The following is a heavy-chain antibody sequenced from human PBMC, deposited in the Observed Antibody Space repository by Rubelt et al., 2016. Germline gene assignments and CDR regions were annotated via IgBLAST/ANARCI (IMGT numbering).Heavy chain of an antibody. J-gene: IGHJ4*02. Sequence: QVQLQQWGAGLLKPSETLSLTCAVYGGSFSGYYWSWIRQPPGKGLEWIGEINHSGNTNYNPSLASRGHRAVDTSKNQFSRKLSSVTAADTAVYYCASDWGAAAGRGQFDYWGQGTLVTVSS. D-gene: IGHD6-13*01. CDR2: INHSGNT. CDR1: GGSFSGYY. CDR3: ASDWGAAAGRGQFDY. V-gene: IGHV4-34*01.